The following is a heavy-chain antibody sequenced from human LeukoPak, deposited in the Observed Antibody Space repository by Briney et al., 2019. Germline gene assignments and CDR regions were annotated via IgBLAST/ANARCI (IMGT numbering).Heavy chain of an antibody. CDR1: GFTVSSNY. Sequence: GGSLRLSCAASGFTVSSNYMSSVRQAPGKGREWVSVIYSGGSTYYADSVKGRFTLSRDNSKNTLYLQMNSLRAEDTAAYYCARDALSVPYSSGWFDAFDIWGQGTMVTVSS. D-gene: IGHD6-19*01. V-gene: IGHV3-66*01. J-gene: IGHJ3*02. CDR2: IYSGGST. CDR3: ARDALSVPYSSGWFDAFDI.